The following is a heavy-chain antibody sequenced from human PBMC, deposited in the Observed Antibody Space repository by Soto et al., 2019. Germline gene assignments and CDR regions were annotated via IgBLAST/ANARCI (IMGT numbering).Heavy chain of an antibody. CDR3: ARGRPLRPKSPFRPQFGRSWFAP. Sequence: SETLSLTCSVSGDSISSGNYYWSWIRQPPGKGLEWIGYIYHSGTTYYNPSLKSRVTISVDTSKNQFSLRLNSVTAADTSVYYCARGRPLRPKSPFRPQFGRSWFAPWGQGTLVTVSS. V-gene: IGHV4-30-4*08. J-gene: IGHJ5*02. CDR1: GDSISSGNYY. D-gene: IGHD3-10*01. CDR2: IYHSGTT.